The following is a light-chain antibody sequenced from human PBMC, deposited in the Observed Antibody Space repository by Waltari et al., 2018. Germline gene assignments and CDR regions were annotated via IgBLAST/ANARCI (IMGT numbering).Light chain of an antibody. V-gene: IGKV3-15*01. Sequence: EIVMTQSPATLSVSPGERATLSCRASQSVSRNLALYQQKPGQAPRLLIYGASTRATAIPARFSGSGSGTEFTLTISSLQSEDFAVYYCQQYNNWPPYTFGQGTKLEIK. J-gene: IGKJ2*01. CDR1: QSVSRN. CDR2: GAS. CDR3: QQYNNWPPYT.